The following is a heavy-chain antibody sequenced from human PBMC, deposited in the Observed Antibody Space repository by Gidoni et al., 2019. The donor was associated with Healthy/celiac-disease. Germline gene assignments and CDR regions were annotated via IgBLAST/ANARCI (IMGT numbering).Heavy chain of an antibody. J-gene: IGHJ4*02. D-gene: IGHD5-12*01. CDR1: GFTFSSYG. Sequence: LVESGGGVVQPGRSLRPSCAASGFTFSSYGMHWVRQAPGKGLEWVAVISYDGSNKYYADSVKGRFTISRDNSKNTLYLQMNSLRAEDTAVYYCANQAGYEAGIDFDYWGQGTLVTVSS. CDR3: ANQAGYEAGIDFDY. CDR2: ISYDGSNK. V-gene: IGHV3-30*18.